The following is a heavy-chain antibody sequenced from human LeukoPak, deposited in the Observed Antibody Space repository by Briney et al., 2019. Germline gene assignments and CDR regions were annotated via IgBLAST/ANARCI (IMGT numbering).Heavy chain of an antibody. CDR1: GFTFTNYA. D-gene: IGHD3-9*01. J-gene: IGHJ4*02. CDR2: ITGSDGSS. Sequence: GTSLRLSCVASGFTFTNYAMSWVRQAPGKGLEWVSAITGSDGSSYYADSVKGRFTTSRDNSKNTLYQQVNSLRAEDTAVYYCAKGGNYNILTVYYAPDYWARGTLVTVSS. V-gene: IGHV3-23*01. CDR3: AKGGNYNILTVYYAPDY.